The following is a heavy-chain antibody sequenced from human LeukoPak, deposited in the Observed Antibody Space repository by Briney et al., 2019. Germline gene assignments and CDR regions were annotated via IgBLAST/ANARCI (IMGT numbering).Heavy chain of an antibody. CDR3: ARRHVVVTAPPRYNWFDP. J-gene: IGHJ5*02. D-gene: IGHD2-21*02. CDR1: GYTFTSYD. CDR2: MNPNSGNT. Sequence: GASVKVSCKTSGYTFTSYDINWVRQATGQGLGWMGWMNPNSGNTGYAQKFQGRVTMTRNTSISTAYMELSSLRSEDTAVYYCARRHVVVTAPPRYNWFDPWGQGTLVTVSS. V-gene: IGHV1-8*01.